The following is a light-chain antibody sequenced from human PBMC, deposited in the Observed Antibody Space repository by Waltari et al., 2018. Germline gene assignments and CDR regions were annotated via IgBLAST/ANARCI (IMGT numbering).Light chain of an antibody. CDR2: RNN. Sequence: QSVLTQPPSASGTPGQRVTISCSGSSPNIGSHFVYWYQQLPGTAPKLLIYRNNQRPSGVPDRFSGSRSGTSASLAISGLWSEDEADYYCAAWDDSLSGHVVFGGGTKLTVL. CDR3: AAWDDSLSGHVV. J-gene: IGLJ2*01. V-gene: IGLV1-47*03. CDR1: SPNIGSHF.